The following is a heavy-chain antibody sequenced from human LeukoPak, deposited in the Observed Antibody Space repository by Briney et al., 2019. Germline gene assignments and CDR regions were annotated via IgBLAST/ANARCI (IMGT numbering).Heavy chain of an antibody. D-gene: IGHD1-26*01. J-gene: IGHJ5*02. V-gene: IGHV4/OR15-8*02. CDR1: GGSITTTNF. Sequence: SETLSLTCGVSGGSITTTNFWSWVRQPPGGGLEWIGEISLRGHTQYNPSLKSRVNISIDESKSHLYLSLASVTAADTAVYYCSRESGPSCPFGHWGQGTLVAVTS. CDR3: SRESGPSCPFGH. CDR2: ISLRGHT.